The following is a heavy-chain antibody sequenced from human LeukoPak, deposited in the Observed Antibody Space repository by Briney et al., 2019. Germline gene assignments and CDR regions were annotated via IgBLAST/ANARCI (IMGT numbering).Heavy chain of an antibody. V-gene: IGHV1-46*01. Sequence: ASVKVSCKASGYTFSSYYMHWVRQAPGEGLEWMGIINPSGGSTSYAQKFQGRVTMTRDMSTSTVHMELSSLRSEDTAVYYCARVAAEVVGGPGAIGFGWLRRDYYYMDVWGKGTPVTVSS. J-gene: IGHJ6*03. CDR1: GYTFSSYY. D-gene: IGHD2-2*02. CDR3: ARVAAEVVGGPGAIGFGWLRRDYYYMDV. CDR2: INPSGGST.